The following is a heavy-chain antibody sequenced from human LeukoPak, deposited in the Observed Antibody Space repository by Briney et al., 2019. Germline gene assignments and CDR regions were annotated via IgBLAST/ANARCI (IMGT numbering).Heavy chain of an antibody. Sequence: GGSLRLSCAAYGFTFSSHSMVWVRQPPGKGLEWISYISDSSITMYYADSVKGRFTISRDNAKNSLYLQMNSLRAEDTAVYYCARDGGFCSGGFCYRLFDPWGQGTLVTVSS. J-gene: IGHJ5*02. V-gene: IGHV3-48*04. CDR1: GFTFSSHS. CDR2: ISDSSITM. D-gene: IGHD2-15*01. CDR3: ARDGGFCSGGFCYRLFDP.